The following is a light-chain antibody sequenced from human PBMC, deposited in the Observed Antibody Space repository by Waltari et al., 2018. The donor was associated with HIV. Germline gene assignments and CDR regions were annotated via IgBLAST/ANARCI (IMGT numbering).Light chain of an antibody. V-gene: IGKV1-33*01. CDR2: DAS. Sequence: DIQMTQSPSSLSASIGDRVTITCQASHDISSYLNWYQQKPGKAPKLLIYDASDLETGVPSRFSGSGSGTDFTFTISSLQPVDIATYYCQQHDNVPVTFGPGTKVEIK. J-gene: IGKJ3*01. CDR1: HDISSY. CDR3: QQHDNVPVT.